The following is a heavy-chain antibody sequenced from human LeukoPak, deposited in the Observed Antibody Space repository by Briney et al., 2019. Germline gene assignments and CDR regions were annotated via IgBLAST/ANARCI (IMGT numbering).Heavy chain of an antibody. J-gene: IGHJ4*02. V-gene: IGHV4-61*02. Sequence: PSDTLSLTCTVSGGSISSGSYYWGWLRQPAGKGLEWIGRIYTSGSTNYNPSLKSRVTISVDTSKNQFSLKLSSVTAADTAVYYCARVVYDSTSGGFDYWGQGTLVTVSS. CDR2: IYTSGST. D-gene: IGHD3-22*01. CDR3: ARVVYDSTSGGFDY. CDR1: GGSISSGSYY.